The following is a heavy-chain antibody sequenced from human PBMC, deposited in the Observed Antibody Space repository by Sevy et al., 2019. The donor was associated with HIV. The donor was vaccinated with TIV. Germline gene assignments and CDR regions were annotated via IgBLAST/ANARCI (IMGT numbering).Heavy chain of an antibody. Sequence: SETLSLTCTVSGGSFGSSSYYWNWIRQPAGKGLEWIGRIYTSGTTNDNPSLKSRVTMSVDTSKNQFSLKLSSVTAADTAVYYCAGRIAAAAFDYWGQGNLVTVSS. V-gene: IGHV4-61*02. CDR3: AGRIAAAAFDY. D-gene: IGHD6-25*01. J-gene: IGHJ4*02. CDR2: IYTSGTT. CDR1: GGSFGSSSYY.